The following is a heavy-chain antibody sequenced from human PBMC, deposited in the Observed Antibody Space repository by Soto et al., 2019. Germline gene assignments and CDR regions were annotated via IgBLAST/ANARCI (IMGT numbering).Heavy chain of an antibody. V-gene: IGHV4-4*02. CDR1: GGSISSSNW. CDR2: IYHSGST. J-gene: IGHJ6*02. Sequence: PSETLSLNCAVSGGSISSSNWWSWVRQPPGKGLKWIGEIYHSGSTNYNPYLKSRVTISEEKSKNKFSLKLSSVTAADTVVYYCARVSGRYYYGMDVWGQWTTVNVSS. CDR3: ARVSGRYYYGMDV. D-gene: IGHD1-26*01.